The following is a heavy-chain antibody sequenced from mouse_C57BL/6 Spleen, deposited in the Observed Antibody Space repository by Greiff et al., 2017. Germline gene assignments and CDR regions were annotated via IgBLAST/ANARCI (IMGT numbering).Heavy chain of an antibody. CDR3: AREEDTTAHFDY. J-gene: IGHJ2*01. CDR2: INPNNGGT. V-gene: IGHV1-22*01. D-gene: IGHD1-2*01. Sequence: DVQLQESGPELVKPGASVKMSCKASGYTFTDYNMHWVKQSHGKSLEWIGYINPNNGGTSYNQKFKGKATLTVNKSSSTAYMELRSLTSEDSAVYYCAREEDTTAHFDYWGQGTTLTVSS. CDR1: GYTFTDYN.